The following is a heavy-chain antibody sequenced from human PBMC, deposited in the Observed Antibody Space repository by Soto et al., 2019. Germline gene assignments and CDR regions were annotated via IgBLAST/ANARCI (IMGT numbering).Heavy chain of an antibody. CDR1: GFTFDNYG. V-gene: IGHV3-23*01. CDR3: AKGTHTGPGYGLDV. CDR2: IYNSGDYT. Sequence: EVQLLESGGGLVQPGGSLRLSCTASGFTFDNYGMSWVRQAPGKELEWVSGIYNSGDYTYYAVSMKGRFTISRDNSRYTLYLQMSSLRAEDTAIYYCAKGTHTGPGYGLDVWGQGTTVTVSS. D-gene: IGHD3-22*01. J-gene: IGHJ6*02.